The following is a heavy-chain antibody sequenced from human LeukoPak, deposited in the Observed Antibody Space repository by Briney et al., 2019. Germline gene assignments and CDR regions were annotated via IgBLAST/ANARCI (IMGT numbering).Heavy chain of an antibody. D-gene: IGHD1-26*01. CDR1: GFTFSSHG. V-gene: IGHV3-21*01. CDR2: ISSSSSYI. Sequence: PGGSLRLSCVASGFTFSSHGMNWVRQAPGKGLEWVSSISSSSSYIYYADSVKGRFTVSRDNAKNSLFPQMNSLRAEDTAVYYCARDRKSRIVGVIQHYLDYWGQGTLVTVSS. CDR3: ARDRKSRIVGVIQHYLDY. J-gene: IGHJ4*02.